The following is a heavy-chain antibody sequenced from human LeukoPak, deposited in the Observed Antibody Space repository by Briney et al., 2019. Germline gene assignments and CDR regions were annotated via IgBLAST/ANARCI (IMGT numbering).Heavy chain of an antibody. CDR2: ISGSGGST. CDR3: AKDLDGAVTTSYFDY. V-gene: IGHV3-23*01. J-gene: IGHJ4*02. D-gene: IGHD4-11*01. Sequence: GGSLRLSCAASGFTFSTYAMSWVRHAPGKWLEWVSAISGSGGSTHYADSVKGRLTISRDNSKNTLYLQMNSLRAEDTAVYYCAKDLDGAVTTSYFDYWGQGTLVTVSS. CDR1: GFTFSTYA.